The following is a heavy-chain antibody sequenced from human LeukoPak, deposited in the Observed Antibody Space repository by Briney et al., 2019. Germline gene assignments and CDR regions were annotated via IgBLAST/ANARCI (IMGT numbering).Heavy chain of an antibody. CDR3: TRVLRGYGGYYFDY. CDR1: GFTFGDYA. Sequence: GGSLRLSCTASGFTFGDYAMCWFRQAPGKGLEWVGFIRSKAYGGTTEYAASVKGRFTISRDDSKSIAYLQMNSLKTEDTAVYYCTRVLRGYGGYYFDYWGQGTLVTVSS. D-gene: IGHD4-23*01. V-gene: IGHV3-49*03. J-gene: IGHJ4*02. CDR2: IRSKAYGGTT.